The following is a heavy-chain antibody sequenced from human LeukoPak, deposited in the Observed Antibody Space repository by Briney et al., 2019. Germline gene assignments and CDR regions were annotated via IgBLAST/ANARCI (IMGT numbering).Heavy chain of an antibody. V-gene: IGHV3-30*18. CDR1: GFTFSSYG. Sequence: GRSLRLSCAASGFTFSSYGMHWVRQAPGRGLEWVAVMSYDGSNKYYADSVKGRFTISRDNSKNTLYLQMNSLRAEDTAVYYCAKDLAIVATIIAHYYYYYGIDVWGQGTTVTVSS. CDR3: AKDLAIVATIIAHYYYYYGIDV. CDR2: MSYDGSNK. D-gene: IGHD5-12*01. J-gene: IGHJ6*02.